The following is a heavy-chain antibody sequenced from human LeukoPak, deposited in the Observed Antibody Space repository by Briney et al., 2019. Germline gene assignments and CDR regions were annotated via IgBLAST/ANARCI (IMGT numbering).Heavy chain of an antibody. J-gene: IGHJ5*02. CDR1: GGSISSSNW. CDR2: IYHGGST. CDR3: ARVEWELPFDP. Sequence: SETLSLTCTVSGGSISSSNWWSWVRQPPGKGLEWIGEIYHGGSTNYNPSLKSRVTISVDKSKNQFSLKLSSVTAADTAVYYCARVEWELPFDPWGQGTLVTVSS. D-gene: IGHD1-26*01. V-gene: IGHV4-4*02.